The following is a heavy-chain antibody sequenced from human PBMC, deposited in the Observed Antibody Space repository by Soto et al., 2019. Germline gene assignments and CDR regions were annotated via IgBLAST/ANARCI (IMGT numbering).Heavy chain of an antibody. D-gene: IGHD3-9*01. Sequence: GASVKVSCKASGYTFTSYGISWVRQAPGQGLEWMGWISAYNGNTNYAQKLQGRVTMTTDTSTSTAYMELRSLRSDDTAVYYCASLPFTYDILTGYYPLNNWFDPWGQGTLVTVSS. CDR2: ISAYNGNT. J-gene: IGHJ5*02. V-gene: IGHV1-18*01. CDR3: ASLPFTYDILTGYYPLNNWFDP. CDR1: GYTFTSYG.